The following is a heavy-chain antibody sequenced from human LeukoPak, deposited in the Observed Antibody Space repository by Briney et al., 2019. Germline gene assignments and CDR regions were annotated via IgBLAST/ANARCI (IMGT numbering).Heavy chain of an antibody. CDR1: GYTFTGYY. J-gene: IGHJ4*02. CDR3: TSGASLTYYYDSSGFYSFDS. V-gene: IGHV1-2*02. Sequence: ASVKVSCKASGYTFTGYYMHWVRQAPGQGLEWMGWINPKSGGTNYAQTFQARVTMTRDKPISTVYMELRRLTSDDTAVYYCTSGASLTYYYDSSGFYSFDSWGQGSLVTVSS. CDR2: INPKSGGT. D-gene: IGHD3-22*01.